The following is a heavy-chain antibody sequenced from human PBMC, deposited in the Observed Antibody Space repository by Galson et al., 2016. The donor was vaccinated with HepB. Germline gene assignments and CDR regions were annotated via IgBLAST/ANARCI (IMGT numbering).Heavy chain of an antibody. CDR3: AREEAGDYHFDY. J-gene: IGHJ4*02. V-gene: IGHV3-33*08. CDR2: IWYDESDK. CDR1: GFTFSSYA. D-gene: IGHD7-27*01. Sequence: SLRLSCAASGFTFSSYAMHWVRQAPGKGLEWVARIWYDESDKLYVDSVKDRFTISRDDSKNTLYLQMNSLRAEDTAVYHCAREEAGDYHFDYWAREPWSPSPQ.